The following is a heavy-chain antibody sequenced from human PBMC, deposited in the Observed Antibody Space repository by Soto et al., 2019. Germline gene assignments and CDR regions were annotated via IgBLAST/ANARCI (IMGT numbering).Heavy chain of an antibody. CDR3: GLGSVTTFNYYYGMDV. CDR2: IYPGDSDT. V-gene: IGHV5-51*01. D-gene: IGHD4-4*01. Sequence: GESLKISCEGSGYSFTSYWNGWVRQMPGKGLEWMGIIYPGDSDTRYSPSFQGQVTISADKSISTAYLQWSSLKASDTAMYYCGLGSVTTFNYYYGMDVWGQGTTVTVSS. J-gene: IGHJ6*02. CDR1: GYSFTSYW.